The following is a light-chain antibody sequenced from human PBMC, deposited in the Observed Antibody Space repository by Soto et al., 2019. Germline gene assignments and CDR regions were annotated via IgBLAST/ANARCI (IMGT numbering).Light chain of an antibody. V-gene: IGKV1-39*01. J-gene: IGKJ2*03. CDR2: SAS. CDR1: QDINVY. CDR3: QHGYVAPYS. Sequence: DLQMTQSPSSLSASIGDTVTITCRASQDINVYLNWYQQKPGEVPKLLIYSASTLHSGVPSRFTGSGSETDVTLTIRSLQPEDFATYYCQHGYVAPYSFGQGTKVDI.